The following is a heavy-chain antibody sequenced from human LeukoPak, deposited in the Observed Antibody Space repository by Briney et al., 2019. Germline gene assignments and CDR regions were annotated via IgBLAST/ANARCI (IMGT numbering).Heavy chain of an antibody. Sequence: PSETLSLTCAVYGGSFSGYYWSWIRQPPGKGLEWIGEINHSGSTNYNPSLKSRVTISVDTSKNQFSLKLSSVTAADTAVYYCARGGTLWFGELLYTRRAFGFDYWGQGTLVTVSS. D-gene: IGHD3-10*01. J-gene: IGHJ4*02. CDR1: GGSFSGYY. CDR2: INHSGST. V-gene: IGHV4-34*01. CDR3: ARGGTLWFGELLYTRRAFGFDY.